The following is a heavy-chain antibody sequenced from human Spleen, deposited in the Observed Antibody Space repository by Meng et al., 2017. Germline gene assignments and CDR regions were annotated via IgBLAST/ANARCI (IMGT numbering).Heavy chain of an antibody. V-gene: IGHV3-23*01. J-gene: IGHJ4*02. CDR1: GFTFNSFA. D-gene: IGHD1-26*01. CDR2: ISGSHGST. CDR3: ALTAVGATFDY. Sequence: EVQLLESGGGLVQPGGSLRLSCAAFGFTFNSFAMSWVRQTQGKGLEWVSAISGSHGSTHYADSVKGRFTISRDNSKNTLYLQMNSLRAEDTAVYYCALTAVGATFDYWGQGTLVTVSS.